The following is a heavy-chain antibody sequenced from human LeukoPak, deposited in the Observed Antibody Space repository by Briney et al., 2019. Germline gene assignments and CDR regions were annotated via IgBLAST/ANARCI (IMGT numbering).Heavy chain of an antibody. J-gene: IGHJ4*02. CDR3: ARDSVSPEMATIFPSAY. Sequence: GGSLRLSCGASGFTFSSYSMNWVRQAPGRGLEWVSSISSSSSYIYYADSVKGRFTISRDNPKNSLYLQMNSLRAEDRPVYYCARDSVSPEMATIFPSAYWGQGTLVTVSS. V-gene: IGHV3-21*01. CDR2: ISSSSSYI. D-gene: IGHD5-24*01. CDR1: GFTFSSYS.